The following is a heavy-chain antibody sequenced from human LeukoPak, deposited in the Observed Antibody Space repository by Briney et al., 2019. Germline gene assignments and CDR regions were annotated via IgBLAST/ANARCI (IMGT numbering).Heavy chain of an antibody. CDR2: INPDSGGT. Sequence: ASVKVSCTASGYTFTGYYMHWVRQAPGQGLEWMGCINPDSGGTNYAQKLQGRVTITTDTSTNTLYMQMRSLRSDYTAVYYCSRDLSPLSSWYLSPFDYWGQGTLVTVSS. J-gene: IGHJ4*02. D-gene: IGHD6-13*01. CDR3: SRDLSPLSSWYLSPFDY. CDR1: GYTFTGYY. V-gene: IGHV1-2*02.